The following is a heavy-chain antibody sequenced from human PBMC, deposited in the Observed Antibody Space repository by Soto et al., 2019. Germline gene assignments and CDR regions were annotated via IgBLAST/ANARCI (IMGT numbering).Heavy chain of an antibody. D-gene: IGHD2-2*01. V-gene: IGHV1-2*04. CDR3: ARGGIVVVPAPHLFDY. J-gene: IGHJ4*02. Sequence: ASVKVSCKASGYTFTGYYMHWVLQAPGQGLEWMGWINPNSGGTNYAQKFQGWVTMTRDTSISTAYMELSRLRSDDTAVYYCARGGIVVVPAPHLFDYWGQGTLVTVSS. CDR2: INPNSGGT. CDR1: GYTFTGYY.